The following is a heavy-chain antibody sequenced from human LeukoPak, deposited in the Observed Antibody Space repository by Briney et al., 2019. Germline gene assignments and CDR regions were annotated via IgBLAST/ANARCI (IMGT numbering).Heavy chain of an antibody. D-gene: IGHD2/OR15-2a*01. CDR2: IAHTGST. CDR1: GDSISSGNW. V-gene: IGHV4-4*02. CDR3: ARLLVYDRNPRAFDV. J-gene: IGHJ3*01. Sequence: SGTLSLSCEVSGDSISSGNWWSWVRQPPGKGLEWIGEIAHTGSTKYNPSLKSRVSMSLDYSKNQFSLRLISMTAADTAVYYCARLLVYDRNPRAFDVWGQGTRVTVS.